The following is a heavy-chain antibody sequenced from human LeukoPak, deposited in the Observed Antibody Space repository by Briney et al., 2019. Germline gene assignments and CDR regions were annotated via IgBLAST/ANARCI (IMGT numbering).Heavy chain of an antibody. J-gene: IGHJ4*02. CDR3: AIPLRGGYYDGFDY. Sequence: GGPLRLCCAASGFTFSSYGMHWVRQAPGKGLEWVAFIRYGGSNKYYADSVKGRFTISRDNSKNTLYLQMNSLRAEDKAVYYCAIPLRGGYYDGFDYWGQGTLVTVSS. D-gene: IGHD3-22*01. CDR1: GFTFSSYG. V-gene: IGHV3-30*02. CDR2: IRYGGSNK.